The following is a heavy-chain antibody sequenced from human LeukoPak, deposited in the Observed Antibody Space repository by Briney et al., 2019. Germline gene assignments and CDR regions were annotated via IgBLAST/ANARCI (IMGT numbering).Heavy chain of an antibody. D-gene: IGHD6-6*01. CDR2: TIPIFGTA. CDR3: ARDETGQLVPWFDP. CDR1: GGTFSSYA. Sequence: GASVKVSCKASGGTFSSYATSWVRQAPGQGLEWMGRTIPIFGTANYAQKFQGRVTITADKSTSTAYMELSSLRSEDTAVYYCARDETGQLVPWFDPWGQGTLVTVSS. J-gene: IGHJ5*02. V-gene: IGHV1-69*06.